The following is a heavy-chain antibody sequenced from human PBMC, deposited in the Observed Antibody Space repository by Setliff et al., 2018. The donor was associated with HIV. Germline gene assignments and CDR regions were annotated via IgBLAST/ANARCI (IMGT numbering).Heavy chain of an antibody. J-gene: IGHJ4*02. Sequence: ASVKVSCKTAGYTFTGHFIHWMRQAPGQGLEWMGWINPNSGATDYAWRFEDRVTMTSDTSIRTVYMELSSLRSDDTAVYYCARDTAIGWYGESKMSDFWGQGTLVPSPQ. CDR2: INPNSGAT. CDR3: ARDTAIGWYGESKMSDF. CDR1: GYTFTGHF. D-gene: IGHD3-10*01. V-gene: IGHV1-2*02.